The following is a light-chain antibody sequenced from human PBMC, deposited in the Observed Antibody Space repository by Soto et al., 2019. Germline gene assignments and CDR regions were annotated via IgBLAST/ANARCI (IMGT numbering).Light chain of an antibody. Sequence: DIQMTQSPSTLSASVGDRVTIACRASQTISNWLAWYHQKPGKAPKVLIYDASSLESGVPSRFSGSGSGTEFTLTISSLQPDDFGVYYCQHYATYPYTFGQGTKLEIK. V-gene: IGKV1-5*01. CDR2: DAS. J-gene: IGKJ2*01. CDR3: QHYATYPYT. CDR1: QTISNW.